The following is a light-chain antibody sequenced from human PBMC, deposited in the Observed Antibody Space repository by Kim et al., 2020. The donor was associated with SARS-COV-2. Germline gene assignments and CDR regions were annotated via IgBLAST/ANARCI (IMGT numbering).Light chain of an antibody. CDR2: KAS. J-gene: IGKJ4*01. CDR3: QQYRTYPPLT. Sequence: SIGDRVTITCRASQSISDWLAWYQQKPGRAPKLLIYKASRLDSGVPSRFSGCGSGTEFSLTISSLQPDDFATYYCQQYRTYPPLTFGGGTKVDIK. V-gene: IGKV1-5*03. CDR1: QSISDW.